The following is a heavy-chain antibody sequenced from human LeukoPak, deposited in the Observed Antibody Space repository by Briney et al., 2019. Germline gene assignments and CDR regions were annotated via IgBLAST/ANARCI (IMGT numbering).Heavy chain of an antibody. D-gene: IGHD1-7*01. CDR3: ARELNWNYVPGPIDY. Sequence: PGGSLRLSCAASGFTFSDYYMSWIRQAPGKGLEWVSYISSSGSTIYYADSVKGRFTISRDNAKNSLYLQMNSLRAEDTAVYYCARELNWNYVPGPIDYWGQGTLVTVSS. V-gene: IGHV3-11*04. CDR1: GFTFSDYY. J-gene: IGHJ4*02. CDR2: ISSSGSTI.